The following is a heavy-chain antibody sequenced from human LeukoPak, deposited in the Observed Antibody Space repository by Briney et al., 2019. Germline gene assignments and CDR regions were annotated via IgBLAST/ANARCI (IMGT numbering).Heavy chain of an antibody. V-gene: IGHV1-18*01. D-gene: IGHD6-13*01. Sequence: ASVKVSCKASGYAFSNYGISWVRQVPGQGLEWMGWISAYNGNTNYAQKFQDRVTMTADTSTNTAYMELRSLRSDDTVVYYCAREGSSWYEFGYWGRGTLVAVSS. CDR2: ISAYNGNT. J-gene: IGHJ4*02. CDR3: AREGSSWYEFGY. CDR1: GYAFSNYG.